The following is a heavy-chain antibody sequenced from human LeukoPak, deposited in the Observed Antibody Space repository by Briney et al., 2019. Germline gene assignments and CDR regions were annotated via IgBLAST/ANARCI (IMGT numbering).Heavy chain of an antibody. CDR2: INHSGST. Sequence: SETLSLTCAVYGGSFSGYYWSWIRQPPGKGLEWIGEINHSGSTNYNPSLKSRVTISVDTSKNQFSLKLSSVTAADTAVYYCARVRYCSSSSCPWGQGTLVTVSS. CDR3: ARVRYCSSSSCP. V-gene: IGHV4-34*01. CDR1: GGSFSGYY. D-gene: IGHD2-2*01. J-gene: IGHJ5*02.